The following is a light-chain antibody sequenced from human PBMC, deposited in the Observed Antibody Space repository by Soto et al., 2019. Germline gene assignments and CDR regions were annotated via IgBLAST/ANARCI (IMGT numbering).Light chain of an antibody. J-gene: IGLJ1*01. CDR2: DVS. CDR3: SSYTTSNTRQIV. Sequence: QSVLTQPASVSGSPGQSITISCTGTSSDVGGYNYVSWYQHHPGKAPKLMIDDVSNRPSGVPNRFSGSKSGNTASLTISGLQPEDEADYYCSSYTTSNTRQIVFGTGTKLTVL. CDR1: SSDVGGYNY. V-gene: IGLV2-14*03.